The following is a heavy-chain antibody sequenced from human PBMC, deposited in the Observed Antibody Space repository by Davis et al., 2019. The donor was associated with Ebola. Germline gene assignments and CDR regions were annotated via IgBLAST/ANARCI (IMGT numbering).Heavy chain of an antibody. Sequence: PGGSLRLSCAASGFTFSSYAMHWVRQAPRKGLEYVSAISSNGGSTYYADSVKGRFTISRDNSKNTLYLQMNSLRAEDTAVYYCAKNGVVPAAIYYYFDYWGQGTLVTVSS. D-gene: IGHD2-2*01. CDR1: GFTFSSYA. CDR3: AKNGVVPAAIYYYFDY. J-gene: IGHJ4*02. V-gene: IGHV3-64*04. CDR2: ISSNGGST.